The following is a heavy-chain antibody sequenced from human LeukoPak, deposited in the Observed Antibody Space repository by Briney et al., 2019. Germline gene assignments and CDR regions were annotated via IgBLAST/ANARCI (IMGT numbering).Heavy chain of an antibody. J-gene: IGHJ4*02. CDR2: IYYSGST. Sequence: SETLSLTCTVSGGSISSYYWSWIRQPPGKGLEWIGYIYYSGSTNYNPSLRSRVTISVDTSKNQFSLKLSSVTAADTAVYYCARHRRTTVVTPYFDYWGQGTLVTVSS. D-gene: IGHD4-23*01. V-gene: IGHV4-59*08. CDR3: ARHRRTTVVTPYFDY. CDR1: GGSISSYY.